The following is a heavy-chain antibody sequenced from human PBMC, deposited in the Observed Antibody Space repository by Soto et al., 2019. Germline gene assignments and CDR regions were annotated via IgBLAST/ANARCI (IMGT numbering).Heavy chain of an antibody. D-gene: IGHD3-16*01. CDR3: ARDLGQGNTPAHNYFDF. V-gene: IGHV4-4*02. J-gene: IGHJ4*02. Sequence: SETLSLTCAVSSGSISSSNWWSWVRQPPGKGLEWIGEIYHSGSTNYNPSLKSRVTISVDKSKNQFSLSLSSVTPTDTAVYYCARDLGQGNTPAHNYFDFWGQGSLVTVSS. CDR1: SGSISSSNW. CDR2: IYHSGST.